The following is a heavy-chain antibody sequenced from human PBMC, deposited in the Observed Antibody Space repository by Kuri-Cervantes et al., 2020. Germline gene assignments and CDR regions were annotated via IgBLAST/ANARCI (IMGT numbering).Heavy chain of an antibody. J-gene: IGHJ4*02. CDR3: TRDVLIPGIAVAGARPFDY. V-gene: IGHV3-21*01. D-gene: IGHD6-19*01. Sequence: GESLKISCAASGFTFSSYSMNWVRQAPGKGLEWVSSISSSSSYIYYADSVKGRFTISRDNAKNSLYLQMNSLRAEDTAVYYCTRDVLIPGIAVAGARPFDYWGQGTLVTVSS. CDR2: ISSSSSYI. CDR1: GFTFSSYS.